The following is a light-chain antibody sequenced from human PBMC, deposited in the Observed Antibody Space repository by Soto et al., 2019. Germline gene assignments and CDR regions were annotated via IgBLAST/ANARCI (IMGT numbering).Light chain of an antibody. V-gene: IGKV3-15*01. CDR1: QNIYSN. CDR2: RAS. J-gene: IGKJ1*01. Sequence: IVMTQSPATLSVSPGERVTLSCRASQNIYSNIAWYQQRPGQAPRLLIYRASTRATGVPARFSGSGSGTDFTLTISSLQSEDFATYYCQHFNSYPWTFGQGTKVDI. CDR3: QHFNSYPWT.